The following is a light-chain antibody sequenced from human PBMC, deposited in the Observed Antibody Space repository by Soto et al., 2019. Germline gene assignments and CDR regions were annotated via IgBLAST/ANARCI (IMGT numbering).Light chain of an antibody. CDR2: GNT. CDR1: SSNIGAGSD. J-gene: IGLJ1*01. CDR3: QTYDSSLSCLYV. Sequence: QSVLTQPPSISGAPGQRVTISCTGNSSNIGAGSDVHWYHQLPGTAPKLLIYGNTNRPSGVPDRFSGSKSGTSASLAIAGLQTEDEGDYYCQTYDSSLSCLYVFGTGTKVTAL. V-gene: IGLV1-40*01.